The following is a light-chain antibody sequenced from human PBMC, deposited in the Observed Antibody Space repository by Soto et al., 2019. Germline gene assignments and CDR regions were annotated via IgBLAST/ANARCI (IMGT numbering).Light chain of an antibody. CDR3: QQYGNSPLT. V-gene: IGKV3-20*01. CDR2: GAS. Sequence: EIVLTQSPGTLSLSPGDRATLSCRASQSVRSTYFAWYQQQPSQAPRLLIYGASSRATGIPDRFSGSGSGTDFALTISILEPEDFELYYCQQYGNSPLTFGGGTKVEIK. J-gene: IGKJ4*01. CDR1: QSVRSTY.